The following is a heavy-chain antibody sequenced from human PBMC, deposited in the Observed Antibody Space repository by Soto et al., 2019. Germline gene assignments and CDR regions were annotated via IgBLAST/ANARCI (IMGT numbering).Heavy chain of an antibody. J-gene: IGHJ6*02. D-gene: IGHD3-22*01. V-gene: IGHV4-39*01. CDR3: STFSSGFYGVDV. Sequence: ASETLSLTCTVSGGSISSSSYYWAWIRQPPGKGLEWVGSIFYTGGTYYNPSLKSRITMSADMSKNQFSLNLSSVTAADAAVYYCSTFSSGFYGVDVWGQGTTVTVSS. CDR1: GGSISSSSYY. CDR2: IFYTGGT.